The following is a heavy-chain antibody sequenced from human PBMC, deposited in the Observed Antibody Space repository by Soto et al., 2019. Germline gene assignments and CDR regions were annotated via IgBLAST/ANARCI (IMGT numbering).Heavy chain of an antibody. CDR1: GGSFSGYY. CDR2: INHSGST. Sequence: ETLSLTCAVYGGSFSGYYWSWIRQPPGKGLEWIGEINHSGSTNYNPSLKSRVTISVDTSKNQFSLKLSSVTAADTAVYYCARDLLYYDFWSGYYRRYYNWFDPWGQGTLVTVSS. CDR3: ARDLLYYDFWSGYYRRYYNWFDP. V-gene: IGHV4-34*01. J-gene: IGHJ5*02. D-gene: IGHD3-3*01.